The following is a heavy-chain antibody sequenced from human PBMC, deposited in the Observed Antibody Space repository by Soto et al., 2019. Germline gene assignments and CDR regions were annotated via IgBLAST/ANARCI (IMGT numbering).Heavy chain of an antibody. CDR1: GFIFRSYG. J-gene: IGHJ4*02. CDR2: IAYDGADT. V-gene: IGHV3-30*18. D-gene: IGHD2-15*01. Sequence: PGGSLRLSCAASGFIFRSYGMHWVRQAPGKGLEWVAAIAYDGADTYYLDSVKGRFTISRDNSRDTLHLQMKSLRVEDTAVYYCAKGGGYCSIGSCRTDHWGQGTLVTVSS. CDR3: AKGGGYCSIGSCRTDH.